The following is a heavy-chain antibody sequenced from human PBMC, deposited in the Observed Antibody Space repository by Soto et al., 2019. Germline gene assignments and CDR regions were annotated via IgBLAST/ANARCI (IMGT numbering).Heavy chain of an antibody. CDR1: GGSFSGYY. J-gene: IGHJ4*02. CDR2: INHSGST. CDR3: ANAKRDYGDSDFDY. V-gene: IGHV4-34*01. Sequence: PSETLSLTCAVYGGSFSGYYWSWIRQPPGKGLEWIGEINHSGSTNYNPSLKSRVTISVDTSKNQFSLKLSSVTAADTAVYYCANAKRDYGDSDFDYWGQGTLVTVSS. D-gene: IGHD4-17*01.